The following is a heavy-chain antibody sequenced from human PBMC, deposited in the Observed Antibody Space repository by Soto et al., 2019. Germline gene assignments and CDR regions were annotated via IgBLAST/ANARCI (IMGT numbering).Heavy chain of an antibody. CDR3: ARHEDYGDPFYYFDY. J-gene: IGHJ4*02. CDR2: IYYSGST. D-gene: IGHD4-17*01. Sequence: SETLSLTCTVSGGSISSSSYYWGWIRQPPGKGLEWIGSIYYSGSTYYNPSLKSRVTISVDTSKNQFSLKLSSVTAADTAVYYCARHEDYGDPFYYFDYWGQGTLVTVSS. CDR1: GGSISSSSYY. V-gene: IGHV4-39*01.